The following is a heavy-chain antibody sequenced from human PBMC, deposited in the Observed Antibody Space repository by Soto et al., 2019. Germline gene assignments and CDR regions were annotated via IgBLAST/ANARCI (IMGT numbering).Heavy chain of an antibody. D-gene: IGHD3-22*01. V-gene: IGHV4-59*01. CDR1: GGSISSDY. CDR3: ARDRYDSSGYYWSDY. J-gene: IGHJ4*02. Sequence: SETLSLTCTVSGGSISSDYWSWIRQPPGKGLEWIGYIYYSGSTNYNPSLKSRVTISVDTSKNQFSLKLSSVTAADTAVYYCARDRYDSSGYYWSDYWGQGTLVTVSS. CDR2: IYYSGST.